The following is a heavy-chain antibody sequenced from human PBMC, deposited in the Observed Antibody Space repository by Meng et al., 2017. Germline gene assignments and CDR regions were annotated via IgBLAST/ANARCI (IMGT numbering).Heavy chain of an antibody. D-gene: IGHD3-22*01. J-gene: IGHJ4*02. CDR1: GYTFTSYD. CDR2: MNPNSGNT. Sequence: ASVKVSCKASGYTFTSYDINWVRQATGQGLEWMGWMNPNSGNTGYVQKFQGRVTMTRNTSTSTAYMELSSLRSEDTAVYYCARGFFSRYYDSSGYVAGYWGQGTLVTVSS. V-gene: IGHV1-8*01. CDR3: ARGFFSRYYDSSGYVAGY.